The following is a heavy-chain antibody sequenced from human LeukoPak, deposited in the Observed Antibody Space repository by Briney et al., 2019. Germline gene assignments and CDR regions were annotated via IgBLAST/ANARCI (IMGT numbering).Heavy chain of an antibody. D-gene: IGHD2-8*01. Sequence: GGSLRLSCAASGFTFSSYWMSWVRQAPGKGLEWAANIKEDGTHKYYVGSVRGRFTISRDNAKNSLYLQINSLRAEDTAIYYCAREARGTRAAFDVWGQGTMVTVFS. CDR3: AREARGTRAAFDV. CDR1: GFTFSSYW. V-gene: IGHV3-7*01. J-gene: IGHJ3*01. CDR2: IKEDGTHK.